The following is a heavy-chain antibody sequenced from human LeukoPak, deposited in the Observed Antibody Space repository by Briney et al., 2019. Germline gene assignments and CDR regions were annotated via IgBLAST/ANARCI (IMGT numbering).Heavy chain of an antibody. D-gene: IGHD1-26*01. J-gene: IGHJ3*02. Sequence: ASVKVSCKASGGTFSSYAINWVRQAPGQGLEWMGGIIPIFGTANYAQKFQGRVKITADESTSTAYMELRSLRSDDTAVYYCARDVGEGDAFDIWGQGTMVTVSS. CDR1: GGTFSSYA. V-gene: IGHV1-69*13. CDR2: IIPIFGTA. CDR3: ARDVGEGDAFDI.